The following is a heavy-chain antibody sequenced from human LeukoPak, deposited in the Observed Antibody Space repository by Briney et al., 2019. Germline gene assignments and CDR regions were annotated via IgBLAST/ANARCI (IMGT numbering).Heavy chain of an antibody. Sequence: GASVKVSCKASGGTFSSYAISWVRQAPGQGLEWMGGSIPIFGTANYAQKFQGRVTITADKSTSTAYMELSSLRSEDTAVYYCARGRIAAAGTLLYGMDVWGQGTTVTVSS. CDR1: GGTFSSYA. V-gene: IGHV1-69*06. CDR2: SIPIFGTA. CDR3: ARGRIAAAGTLLYGMDV. J-gene: IGHJ6*02. D-gene: IGHD6-13*01.